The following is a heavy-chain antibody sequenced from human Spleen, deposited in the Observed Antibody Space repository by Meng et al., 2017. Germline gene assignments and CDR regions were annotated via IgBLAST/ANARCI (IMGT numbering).Heavy chain of an antibody. Sequence: QVQLQESGPGVVKPSQTLSLTCPVSGGSISSGDYYWSWIRQPPGRGLAWIGYIYYSGSTYYNPSLSSRVTISVDTSKNQFSLILTSVTAADTAVYFCARVETATTNPYFDYWGQGTLVTVSS. J-gene: IGHJ4*02. D-gene: IGHD5-24*01. CDR1: GGSISSGDYY. V-gene: IGHV4-30-4*01. CDR3: ARVETATTNPYFDY. CDR2: IYYSGST.